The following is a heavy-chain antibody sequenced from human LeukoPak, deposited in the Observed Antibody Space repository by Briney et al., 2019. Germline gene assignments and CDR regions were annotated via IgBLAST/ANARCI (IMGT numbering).Heavy chain of an antibody. CDR2: VYPSGNE. J-gene: IGHJ4*02. CDR3: ASQSMEETDSSGYLY. CDR1: YGSINNYY. D-gene: IGHD3-22*01. V-gene: IGHV4-4*07. Sequence: PSGTLSLTCTGSYGSINNYYWAWIRQPAGKGLEWIGRVYPSGNENYNPSLKSRVSMSLDTSKNQFSLKLRAVTAADTAVYYCASQSMEETDSSGYLYWGQGTPVTVSS.